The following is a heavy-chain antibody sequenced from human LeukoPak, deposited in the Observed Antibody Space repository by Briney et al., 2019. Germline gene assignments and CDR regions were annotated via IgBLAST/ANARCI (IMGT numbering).Heavy chain of an antibody. Sequence: PSETLSLTCTVSGGSLNTYYWSWIRQPPGKGLEWIGYIYYSGSTNYNPSLKSRVTISVDTSKNQFSLKLSSVTAADTAVYYCARDSAQGWNCSSTSCYYYYGMDVWGQGTTVTVSS. D-gene: IGHD2-2*01. CDR2: IYYSGST. CDR3: ARDSAQGWNCSSTSCYYYYGMDV. CDR1: GGSLNTYY. V-gene: IGHV4-59*01. J-gene: IGHJ6*02.